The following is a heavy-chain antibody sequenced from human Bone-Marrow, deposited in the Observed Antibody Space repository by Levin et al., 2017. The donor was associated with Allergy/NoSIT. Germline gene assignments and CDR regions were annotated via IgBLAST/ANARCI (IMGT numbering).Heavy chain of an antibody. CDR2: ISGSGGST. V-gene: IGHV3-23*01. D-gene: IGHD6-19*01. Sequence: GESLKISCAASGFTFSSYAMSWVRQAPGKGLEWVSAISGSGGSTYYADSVKGRFTISRDNSKNTLYLQMNSLRAEDTAVYYCAKGIAVAGTLPFVDYWGQGTLVTVSS. CDR3: AKGIAVAGTLPFVDY. CDR1: GFTFSSYA. J-gene: IGHJ4*02.